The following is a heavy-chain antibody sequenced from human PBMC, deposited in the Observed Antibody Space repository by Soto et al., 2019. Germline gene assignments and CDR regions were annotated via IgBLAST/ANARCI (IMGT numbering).Heavy chain of an antibody. J-gene: IGHJ6*02. CDR2: ISAYNGNT. CDR3: ARVDIVVVPAALEGSDYYGMDV. V-gene: IGHV1-18*01. Sequence: GASVKVSCKASGYTFTSYGIIWVRQAPGQGLEWMGWISAYNGNTNYAQKLQGRVTMTTDTSTSTAYMELRSLRSDDTAVYYCARVDIVVVPAALEGSDYYGMDVWGQGTTVTVSS. D-gene: IGHD2-2*03. CDR1: GYTFTSYG.